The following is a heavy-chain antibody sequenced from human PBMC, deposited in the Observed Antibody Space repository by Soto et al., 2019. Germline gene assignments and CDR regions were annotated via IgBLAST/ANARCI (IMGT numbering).Heavy chain of an antibody. CDR2: IYYSGST. D-gene: IGHD1-26*01. CDR1: GGSISSRGFY. V-gene: IGHV4-31*03. CDR3: ARRKNVAGGDFDY. Sequence: SETLSLTCTVSGGSISSRGFYWTWIRQHPGKGLEWIGYIYYSGSTYYNPSLKSRVTISVDTSKNQFSLKLNSVTATDTAVYYCARRKNVAGGDFDYWGQGTLVTVSS. J-gene: IGHJ4*02.